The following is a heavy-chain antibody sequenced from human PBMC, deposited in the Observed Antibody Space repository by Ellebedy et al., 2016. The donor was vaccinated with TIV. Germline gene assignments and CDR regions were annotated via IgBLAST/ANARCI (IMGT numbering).Heavy chain of an antibody. J-gene: IGHJ3*02. CDR3: ARHMATVAHDAFDM. CDR2: IKPSGIT. V-gene: IGHV4-34*01. Sequence: SETLSLXXAVYGGSFSGYHWSWIRQPPGKGLEWIGEIKPSGITNFNPSLKSRVTISLDTSKNQFSLRLRSVTAADTAVYYCARHMATVAHDAFDMWGQGTVVTVSS. CDR1: GGSFSGYH. D-gene: IGHD4-23*01.